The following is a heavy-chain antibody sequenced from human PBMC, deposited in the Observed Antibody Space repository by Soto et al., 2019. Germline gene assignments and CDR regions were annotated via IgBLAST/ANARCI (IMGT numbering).Heavy chain of an antibody. CDR1: GFTVSSYS. V-gene: IGHV3-48*02. Sequence: EVQLVESGGGLVQPGGSLRLSCAGSGFTVSSYSINWVLQAPGKGLEWISCISSSSGTIYYADSVKGRFTVSRDNAKNSLYLQMHSLRDEDTAVYYCASGGLWWGQGPLVTVSS. J-gene: IGHJ4*02. D-gene: IGHD2-21*01. CDR3: ASGGLW. CDR2: ISSSSGTI.